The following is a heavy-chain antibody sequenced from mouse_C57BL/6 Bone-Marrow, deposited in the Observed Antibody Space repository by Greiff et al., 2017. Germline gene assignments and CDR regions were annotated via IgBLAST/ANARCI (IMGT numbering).Heavy chain of an antibody. CDR2: IDPSDSYT. CDR3: ARSEDSSGYPWFAY. D-gene: IGHD3-2*02. V-gene: IGHV1-69*01. Sequence: QVQLQQPGAELVMPGASVKLSCKASGYNFTSYWMHWVKQRPGQGLEWIGEIDPSDSYTNYNQKFKGKSTLTVDKSSSTAYMQLSSLTSEDSAVYYCARSEDSSGYPWFAYWAQGTLVTVSA. J-gene: IGHJ3*01. CDR1: GYNFTSYW.